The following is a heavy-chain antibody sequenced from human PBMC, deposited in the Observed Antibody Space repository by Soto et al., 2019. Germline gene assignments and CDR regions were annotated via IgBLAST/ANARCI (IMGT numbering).Heavy chain of an antibody. CDR3: ARDRYYYGSGTSYNWFDP. D-gene: IGHD3-10*01. V-gene: IGHV1-69*13. CDR2: IIPIFGTA. Sequence: SVKVSCKASGCTFSSYAISWVRQAPGQGLEWMGGIIPIFGTANYAQKFQGRVTITADESTSTAYMELSSLRSEDTAVYYCARDRYYYGSGTSYNWFDPWGQGTLVTVSS. CDR1: GCTFSSYA. J-gene: IGHJ5*02.